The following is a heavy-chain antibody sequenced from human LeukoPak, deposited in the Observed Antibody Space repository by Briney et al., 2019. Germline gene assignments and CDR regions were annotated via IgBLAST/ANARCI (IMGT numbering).Heavy chain of an antibody. D-gene: IGHD6-25*01. J-gene: IGHJ4*02. Sequence: SETLSLTCTVSGGSISSYYWSWIRQPPGKGLEWIGYIYYSGSTNYNPSLKSRVTISVDTSKNQFSLKLSSVTAADTAVYYCARVAAREGHFDYWGQGTLVTVSS. CDR2: IYYSGST. CDR3: ARVAAREGHFDY. CDR1: GGSISSYY. V-gene: IGHV4-59*01.